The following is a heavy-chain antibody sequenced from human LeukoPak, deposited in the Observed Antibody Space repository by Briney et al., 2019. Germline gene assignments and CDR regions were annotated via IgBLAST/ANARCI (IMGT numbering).Heavy chain of an antibody. CDR3: ATEDSRSGSYYDP. CDR1: GYIFTDYR. V-gene: IGHV1-2*06. CDR2: INPKSGDT. D-gene: IGHD1-26*01. J-gene: IGHJ4*02. Sequence: ASVKVSCKASGYIFTDYRLHWVRQAPGRGLEWMGRINPKSGDTNYAQKFQGRVTMTSDTSITTAYMELRRLKSDDTAFYFCATEDSRSGSYYDPWGQGTLVTLSS.